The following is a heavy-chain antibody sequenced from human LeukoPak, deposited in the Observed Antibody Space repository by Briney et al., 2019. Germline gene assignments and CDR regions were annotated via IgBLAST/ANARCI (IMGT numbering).Heavy chain of an antibody. V-gene: IGHV3-48*04. CDR2: ISSSSSAI. CDR3: AKDQYCTSTSCYVGY. Sequence: GGSLRLSCAASGFTFSSYVMKWVRQAPGKGLEWVSYISSSSSAIYYADSVKGRFTISRDNAKNSLYLQMNSLRAEDTAVYYCAKDQYCTSTSCYVGYWGQGTLVTVSS. D-gene: IGHD2-2*01. J-gene: IGHJ4*02. CDR1: GFTFSSYV.